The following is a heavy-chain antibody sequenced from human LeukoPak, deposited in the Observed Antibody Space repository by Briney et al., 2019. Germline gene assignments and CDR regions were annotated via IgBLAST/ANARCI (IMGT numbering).Heavy chain of an antibody. V-gene: IGHV3-21*01. D-gene: IGHD1/OR15-1a*01. J-gene: IGHJ4*02. Sequence: PGGSLRLSCAASGFTFSSYSMNWVRQAPGKGLEWVSSISSSSSYIYYADSVKGRFTISRDNAKNSLYLQMSSLRAEDTAVYYCARAGRGSWYGEQPLFDYWGQGTLVTVSS. CDR3: ARAGRGSWYGEQPLFDY. CDR2: ISSSSSYI. CDR1: GFTFSSYS.